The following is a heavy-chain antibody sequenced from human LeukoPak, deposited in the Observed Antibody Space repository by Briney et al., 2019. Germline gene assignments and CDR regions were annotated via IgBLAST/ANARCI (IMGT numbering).Heavy chain of an antibody. D-gene: IGHD3-10*01. V-gene: IGHV3-21*01. Sequence: PGGSLRLSCAASGFTFSSYWMSWVRQAPGKGLEWVSSISGSSTYIYYSDSLKGRFTISRDNAKNSLYLQMNSLRVEDTAVYYCARDVKGRRYYYMDAWGKGTTVTVSS. J-gene: IGHJ6*03. CDR3: ARDVKGRRYYYMDA. CDR2: ISGSSTYI. CDR1: GFTFSSYW.